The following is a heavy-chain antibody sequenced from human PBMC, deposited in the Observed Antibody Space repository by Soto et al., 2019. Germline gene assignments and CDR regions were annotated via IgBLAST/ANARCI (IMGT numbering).Heavy chain of an antibody. V-gene: IGHV4-30-2*01. Sequence: PSETLSLTCAVSGGSISSGGYSWSWIRQPPGKGLEWIGYIYHSGSTYYNPSLKSRVTISVDRSKNQFSLKLSSVTAADTAVYYCASNYCSGGSCHQNWFDPWGQGTLVTVSS. CDR1: GGSISSGGYS. D-gene: IGHD2-15*01. CDR3: ASNYCSGGSCHQNWFDP. CDR2: IYHSGST. J-gene: IGHJ5*02.